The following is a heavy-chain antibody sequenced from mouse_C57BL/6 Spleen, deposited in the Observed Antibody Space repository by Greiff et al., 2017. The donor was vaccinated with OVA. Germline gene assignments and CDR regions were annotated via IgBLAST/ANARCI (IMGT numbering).Heavy chain of an antibody. CDR2: INPNNGGT. CDR3: ARYGLLRSYFDV. Sequence: EVQLQQSGPELVKPGASVKISCKASGYTFTDYYMNWVKQSHGKSLEWIGDINPNNGGTSYNQKFKGKATLTVDKSSSTAYMELRSLTSEDSAVYYCARYGLLRSYFDVWGTGTTVTVSS. J-gene: IGHJ1*03. V-gene: IGHV1-26*01. CDR1: GYTFTDYY. D-gene: IGHD2-10*01.